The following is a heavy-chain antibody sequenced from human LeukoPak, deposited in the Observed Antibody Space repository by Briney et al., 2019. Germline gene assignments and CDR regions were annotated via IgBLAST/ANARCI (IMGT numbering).Heavy chain of an antibody. D-gene: IGHD6-25*01. V-gene: IGHV4-34*01. CDR3: ARGVRSSGSRGIDY. CDR2: INHSGGT. Sequence: SETLSLTCAVYGGSFSGYYWSWIRQPPGKGLEWIGEINHSGGTHYNPSLKSRDTISVDTSKNQFSLKLSSVTAADTAVYYCARGVRSSGSRGIDYWGQGTLATVPS. J-gene: IGHJ4*02. CDR1: GGSFSGYY.